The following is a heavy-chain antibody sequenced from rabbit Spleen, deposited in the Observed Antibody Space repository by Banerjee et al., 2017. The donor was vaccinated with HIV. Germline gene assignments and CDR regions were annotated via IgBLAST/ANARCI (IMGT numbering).Heavy chain of an antibody. Sequence: QEQLEESGGGLVQPEGSLTLTCKASGFDFSSSYYMCWVRHAPGKGLELIACIESTSVNTADATWAKGRFTISKTSSTTVTLQMTSLTVADTTSYLCAGFYAGSGNFGYAAMWGPGTLVTVS. CDR1: GFDFSSSYY. V-gene: IGHV1S45*01. D-gene: IGHD4-2*01. CDR3: AGFYAGSGNFGYAAM. CDR2: IESTSVNT. J-gene: IGHJ4*01.